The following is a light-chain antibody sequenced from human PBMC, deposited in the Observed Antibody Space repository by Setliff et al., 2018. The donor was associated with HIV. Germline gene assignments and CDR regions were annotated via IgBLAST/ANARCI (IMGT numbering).Light chain of an antibody. Sequence: QSALAQPASVSGSPGQSITISCTGTSNDVGRYDLVSWYQQHPARAPKLIIYQATRRPSGVSNRFSGSKSGNVASLTISGLQAEDEADYYCCSNTGSSTFVFGTGTKVTVL. J-gene: IGLJ1*01. CDR3: CSNTGSSTFV. CDR2: QAT. CDR1: SNDVGRYDL. V-gene: IGLV2-23*01.